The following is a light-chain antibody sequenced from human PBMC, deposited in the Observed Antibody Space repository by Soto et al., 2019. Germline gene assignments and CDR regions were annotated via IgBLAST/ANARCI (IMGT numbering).Light chain of an antibody. CDR3: QSADSSDSFRVV. V-gene: IGLV3-25*03. CDR1: VLPKQF. J-gene: IGLJ2*01. CDR2: KDS. Sequence: YELTQPPSVSVSPGQTARITCSGDVLPKQFVYWYQQKSGQAPVLVIYKDSDRPSGIPERFSGSTSGTTVTLTISAVQAEDEADYYCQSADSSDSFRVVFGGGTQLTVL.